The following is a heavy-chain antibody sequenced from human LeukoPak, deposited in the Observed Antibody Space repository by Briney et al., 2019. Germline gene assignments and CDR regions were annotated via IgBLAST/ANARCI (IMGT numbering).Heavy chain of an antibody. CDR1: GDSVSSNSAA. V-gene: IGHV6-1*01. D-gene: IGHD6-13*01. J-gene: IGHJ5*02. CDR3: ARWRQQPHEPNWFDP. Sequence: SQTLSLTCAISGDSVSSNSAAWNWIRQSPSRGLEWLGRTYYRSRWYNDYAVSVKSRITINPDTSKNQFSLQLNSVTPEDTAVYYCARWRQQPHEPNWFDPWGQGTLVTVSS. CDR2: TYYRSRWYN.